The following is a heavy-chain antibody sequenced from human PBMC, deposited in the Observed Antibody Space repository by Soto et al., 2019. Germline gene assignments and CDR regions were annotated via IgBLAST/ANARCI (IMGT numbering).Heavy chain of an antibody. CDR1: GYTFSNHA. CDR3: ARVDCGGECYLIAY. V-gene: IGHV1-3*01. CDR2: INVGNGNT. D-gene: IGHD2-21*01. J-gene: IGHJ4*02. Sequence: ASVKVSCKASGYTFSNHAMQWVRQAPGQRLEWLGWINVGNGNTRYSQKFQGRVTISRDTSASTVYMELSSLRSEDTAVYYCARVDCGGECYLIAYSGTGTLVTVSS.